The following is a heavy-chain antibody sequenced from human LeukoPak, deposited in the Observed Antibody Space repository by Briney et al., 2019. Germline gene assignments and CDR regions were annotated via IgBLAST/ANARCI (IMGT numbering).Heavy chain of an antibody. CDR1: GFTFTNAW. V-gene: IGHV3-15*01. J-gene: IGHJ4*02. D-gene: IGHD3-10*01. CDR3: TTDLGTYYHGSQRLIPIDY. CDR2: IKSKTDGETT. Sequence: GGSLRLSWVDSGFTFTNAWMSWVRQAPGKGLEWIGRIKSKTDGETTNYAEPVRGRFAISRDDSKSAVYLQMNSLKIEDTAVYYCTTDLGTYYHGSQRLIPIDYWGQGTLVTVSS.